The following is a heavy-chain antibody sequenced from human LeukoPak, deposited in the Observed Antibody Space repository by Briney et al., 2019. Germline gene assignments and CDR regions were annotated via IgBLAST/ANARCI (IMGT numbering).Heavy chain of an antibody. J-gene: IGHJ4*02. V-gene: IGHV3-21*01. CDR3: AREVGYYDSSGKDY. D-gene: IGHD3-22*01. CDR1: GFTFSSYS. CDR2: IGSSGNYI. Sequence: PGGSLRLSCAASGFTFSSYSMNWVRQAPGKGLEWVSCIGSSGNYIYYADSVKGRFTISRDNAKNPLYLQMNSLRAEDTAVYYCAREVGYYDSSGKDYWGQGTLVTVSS.